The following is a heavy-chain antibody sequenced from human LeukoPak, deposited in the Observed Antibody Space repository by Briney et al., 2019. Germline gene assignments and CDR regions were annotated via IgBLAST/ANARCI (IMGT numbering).Heavy chain of an antibody. CDR3: AKDSDYYGSRGMADY. V-gene: IGHV3-33*06. D-gene: IGHD3-10*01. J-gene: IGHJ4*02. CDR1: GSTFSSYG. CDR2: IWYDGSNK. Sequence: GGSLRLSCAASGSTFSSYGMHWVRQAPGKGLEWVAVIWYDGSNKYYADSVKGRFTISRDNSKNTLYLQMNSLRAEDTAVYYCAKDSDYYGSRGMADYWGQGTLVTVSS.